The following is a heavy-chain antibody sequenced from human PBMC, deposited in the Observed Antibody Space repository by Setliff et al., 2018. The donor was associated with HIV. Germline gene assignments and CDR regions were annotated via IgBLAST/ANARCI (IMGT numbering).Heavy chain of an antibody. CDR3: AKDRGQGYSGYYGCDS. CDR1: GFYFRGYA. J-gene: IGHJ5*02. CDR2: IYFDGSDR. D-gene: IGHD5-12*01. V-gene: IGHV3-30*04. Sequence: GGSLRLSCEASGFYFRGYAMHWVRQAPGKGLEWVAVIYFDGSDRSYADSVKGRLTISRDNSKNTVYLEMNSLRGDDTAVYFCAKDRGQGYSGYYGCDSWGQGTLVTVSS.